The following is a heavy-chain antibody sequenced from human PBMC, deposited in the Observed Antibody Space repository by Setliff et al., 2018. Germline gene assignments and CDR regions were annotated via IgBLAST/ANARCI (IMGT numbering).Heavy chain of an antibody. Sequence: SETLSLTCVVDGMSFSEHYWAWIRQSPGEGLEWIGEISHTGSTNYNPSLKSRVTISINTSKKQFSLMMNSVTAADTAVYYCARGRIAVAGTGVGPFDYWGQGTLVTVSS. V-gene: IGHV4-34*01. J-gene: IGHJ4*02. CDR2: ISHTGST. CDR1: GMSFSEHY. D-gene: IGHD6-19*01. CDR3: ARGRIAVAGTGVGPFDY.